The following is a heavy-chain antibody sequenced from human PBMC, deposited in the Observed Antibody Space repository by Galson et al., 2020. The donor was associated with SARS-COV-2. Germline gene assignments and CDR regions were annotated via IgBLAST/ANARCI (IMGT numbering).Heavy chain of an antibody. J-gene: IGHJ3*02. V-gene: IGHV3-21*01. Sequence: NSGGSLRLSCAASGFTFSSYSMNWVRQAPGKGLEWVSSISSSSSYIYYADSVKGRFTISRDNAKNSLYLQMNSLRAEDTAVYYWARAARIYYDFWSGYSDDAFDSWGQGTMVTVSS. CDR2: ISSSSSYI. CDR3: ARAARIYYDFWSGYSDDAFDS. CDR1: GFTFSSYS. D-gene: IGHD3-3*01.